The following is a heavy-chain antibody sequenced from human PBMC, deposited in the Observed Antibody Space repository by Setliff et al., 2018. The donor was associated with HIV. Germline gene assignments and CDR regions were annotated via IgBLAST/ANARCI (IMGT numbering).Heavy chain of an antibody. CDR1: GFTFTTYA. CDR3: ARGVIRGVISQGGLDY. Sequence: GASVKVSCKASGFTFTTYAVHWVRQAPGQRPEWMGWINAANGKTRYPQRFESRVTITMDTGASTAYMELNSLRSEYSAVYYCARGVIRGVISQGGLDYWGPGTLVTVSS. CDR2: INAANGKT. J-gene: IGHJ4*02. D-gene: IGHD3-10*01. V-gene: IGHV1-3*01.